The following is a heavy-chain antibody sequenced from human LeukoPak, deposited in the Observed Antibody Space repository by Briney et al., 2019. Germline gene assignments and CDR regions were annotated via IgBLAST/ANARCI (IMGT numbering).Heavy chain of an antibody. CDR3: ARETPLGDSGGIHFDY. J-gene: IGHJ4*02. CDR2: INHSGST. Sequence: SETLSLTCAVYGGSFSGYYWSWIRQPPGKGLEWIGEINHSGSTNYNPSLKSRVTISVDTSKNQFSLKLSSVTAADTAVYYCARETPLGDSGGIHFDYWGQGTMVTVSS. V-gene: IGHV4-34*01. D-gene: IGHD6-19*01. CDR1: GGSFSGYY.